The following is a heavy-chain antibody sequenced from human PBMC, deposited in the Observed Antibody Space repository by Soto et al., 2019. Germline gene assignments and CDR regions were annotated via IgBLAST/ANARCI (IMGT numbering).Heavy chain of an antibody. CDR1: GYMFTTYG. D-gene: IGHD6-6*01. CDR2: ISAYNGNK. CDR3: ARTGGGMAARPLEY. J-gene: IGHJ4*02. V-gene: IGHV1-18*04. Sequence: QVQLVQSGGEVKKPGASVEVSCRTSGYMFTTYGMSWVRQAPGQGLEWMAWISAYNGNKKYAQKFQGRVTMTTETPTSTVSMELRNLTSDDTGTYFCARTGGGMAARPLEYWGQGTLVTVSS.